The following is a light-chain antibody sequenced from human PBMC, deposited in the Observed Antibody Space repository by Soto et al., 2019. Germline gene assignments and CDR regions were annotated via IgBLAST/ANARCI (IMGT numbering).Light chain of an antibody. J-gene: IGKJ5*01. CDR1: QDITNF. CDR3: QQYDILPIT. Sequence: DIQMTQSPSSLSASVGDRVTITCQASQDITNFLNWYQQRPGKAPKILIYGASNLESGVPSRFSGSGSGKHFTFTISSLQPEDIATYYCQQYDILPITFGQGTRLEIK. V-gene: IGKV1-33*01. CDR2: GAS.